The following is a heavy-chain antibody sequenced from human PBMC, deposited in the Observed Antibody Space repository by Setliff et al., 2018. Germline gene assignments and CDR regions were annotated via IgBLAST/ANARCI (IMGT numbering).Heavy chain of an antibody. CDR3: ARLGTTIPTSGTWTYYYYYYMDV. CDR2: IYTSGST. CDR1: GGSISSYY. D-gene: IGHD2-21*01. V-gene: IGHV4-4*08. Sequence: PSEPLSLTCTVSGGSISSYYWSWIRQPPGKGLEWIGYIYTSGSTNYNPSLKSRVTISVDTSKNQFSLKVSSVTAADTAVYYCARLGTTIPTSGTWTYYYYYYMDVWGKGTTVTVSS. J-gene: IGHJ6*03.